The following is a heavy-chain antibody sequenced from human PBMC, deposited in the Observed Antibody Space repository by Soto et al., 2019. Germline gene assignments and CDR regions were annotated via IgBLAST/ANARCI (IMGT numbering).Heavy chain of an antibody. V-gene: IGHV4-39*01. CDR3: ARSPTYYDSIWGSYRQWTPDE. CDR2: IYYSGST. J-gene: IGHJ4*02. Sequence: QLQLQESGPGLVKPSETLSLTCTVSGGSISSSSYYWGWIRQPPGKGLEWIGSIYYSGSTYYNPSLKRRVTISVDTSKNQFSLKLSSVTAADTAVYYCARSPTYYDSIWGSYRQWTPDEWGQGTLVTVSS. D-gene: IGHD3-16*02. CDR1: GGSISSSSYY.